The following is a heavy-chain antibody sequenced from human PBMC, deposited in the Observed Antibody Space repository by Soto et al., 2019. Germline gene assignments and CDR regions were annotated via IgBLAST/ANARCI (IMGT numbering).Heavy chain of an antibody. CDR1: GGSFSGYY. V-gene: IGHV4-34*01. CDR3: ARGAHYDILTGYPDNWFDP. J-gene: IGHJ5*02. Sequence: QVQLQQWGAGLLKPSETLSLTCAVYGGSFSGYYWCWIRQPPGKGLEWIGEINHSGSTNYNPSLKSRVTISVDTSKTQFSLKLSSVTAADTAVYYCARGAHYDILTGYPDNWFDPWGQGTLVTVSS. D-gene: IGHD3-9*01. CDR2: INHSGST.